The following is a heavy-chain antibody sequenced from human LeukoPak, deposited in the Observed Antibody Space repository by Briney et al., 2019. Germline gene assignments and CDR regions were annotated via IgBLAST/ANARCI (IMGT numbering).Heavy chain of an antibody. CDR3: ARRNPGYYYFDY. D-gene: IGHD1-14*01. Sequence: KIGESLKISCKGSGYSFSTYWIGWVRQMPGKGLEWMGIIYPGDSDTRYSPSFEGQVTISADKSISTAYLQWSSLKASDTAIYYCARRNPGYYYFDYWGQGTLVTVSS. J-gene: IGHJ4*02. CDR1: GYSFSTYW. CDR2: IYPGDSDT. V-gene: IGHV5-51*01.